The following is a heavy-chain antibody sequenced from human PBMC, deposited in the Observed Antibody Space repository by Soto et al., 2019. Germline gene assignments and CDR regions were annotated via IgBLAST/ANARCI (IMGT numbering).Heavy chain of an antibody. J-gene: IGHJ3*01. Sequence: GGSLRLSCAASGYTFINYAMSWVRQAPGKGLEWVSGISAGGSSTYDADSVKGRFAISRDNSKKTLYLQMNSLRAEDTAVYYCAKDSVRGVTALGAFDFWGQGTMVTVSS. CDR3: AKDSVRGVTALGAFDF. V-gene: IGHV3-23*01. CDR2: ISAGGSST. CDR1: GYTFINYA. D-gene: IGHD3-10*01.